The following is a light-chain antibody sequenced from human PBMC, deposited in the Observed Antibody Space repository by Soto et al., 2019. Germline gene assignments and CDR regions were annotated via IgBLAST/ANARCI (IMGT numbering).Light chain of an antibody. J-gene: IGLJ3*02. V-gene: IGLV2-8*01. Sequence: QSALTQPPSASGSPGQSVTISCTGTSSDAGGYNYVSWYQQYPGRAPKLMIYEVTKRPSGVPDRFSSSKSGNTASLTVSGLQAEDEADYWCSSYAASNNFYFVFGGGTQLTVL. CDR2: EVT. CDR3: SSYAASNNFYFV. CDR1: SSDAGGYNY.